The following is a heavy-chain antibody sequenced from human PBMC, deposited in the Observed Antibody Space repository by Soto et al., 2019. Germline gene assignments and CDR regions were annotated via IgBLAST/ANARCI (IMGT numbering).Heavy chain of an antibody. D-gene: IGHD6-13*01. Sequence: PSETLSLTCGVSGYSVSSASYWGWIRQPPGKGLEWIGSIYHSGTTYYNPSLKSRVTISLDTSKNQFSLRLSSVTAADTAVYYCVRSLYSSSWYAGYWGQGTLVTV. CDR2: IYHSGTT. CDR1: GYSVSSASY. J-gene: IGHJ4*02. CDR3: VRSLYSSSWYAGY. V-gene: IGHV4-38-2*01.